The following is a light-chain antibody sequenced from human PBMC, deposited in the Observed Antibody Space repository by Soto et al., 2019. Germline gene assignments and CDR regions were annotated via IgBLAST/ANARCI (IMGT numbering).Light chain of an antibody. V-gene: IGLV2-11*01. Sequence: QSALTQPRSVSGSPGQSVTISCTGTSSDVGGYNYVSWYQQHPGKAPKLMIYDVSKRPSGVPDRFSGSKSGNTASLTISGLQAEDEADYYCCSYAGSYWVFGGGTKHRP. CDR3: CSYAGSYWV. CDR2: DVS. J-gene: IGLJ3*02. CDR1: SSDVGGYNY.